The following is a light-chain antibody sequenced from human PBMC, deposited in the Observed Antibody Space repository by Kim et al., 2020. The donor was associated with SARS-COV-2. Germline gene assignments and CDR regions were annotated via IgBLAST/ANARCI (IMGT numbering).Light chain of an antibody. Sequence: QPVLTQSPSASASLGASVKLTCTLSSGHSSYAIAWHQQQPEKGPRYLMKLNSDGSHSKGDGIPDRFSGSSSGAERYLTISSLQSEDEADYYCQTWGTGVFGGGTPADRP. CDR1: SGHSSYA. V-gene: IGLV4-69*01. CDR2: LNSDGSH. J-gene: IGLJ3*02. CDR3: QTWGTGV.